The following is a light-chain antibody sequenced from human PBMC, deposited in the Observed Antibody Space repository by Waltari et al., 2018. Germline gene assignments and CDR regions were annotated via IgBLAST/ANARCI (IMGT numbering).Light chain of an antibody. CDR3: NSYSSNSKGV. J-gene: IGLJ3*02. CDR2: DVT. Sequence: QSALTQPASVSGSPGQSITISCTGSSSDVGRYDYVSWYQPHPGKAPKLIIYDVTDRPSGVSNRFSGSKSGNTASLTISRLQAEDEADYYCNSYSSNSKGVFGGGTKLTVL. V-gene: IGLV2-14*03. CDR1: SSDVGRYDY.